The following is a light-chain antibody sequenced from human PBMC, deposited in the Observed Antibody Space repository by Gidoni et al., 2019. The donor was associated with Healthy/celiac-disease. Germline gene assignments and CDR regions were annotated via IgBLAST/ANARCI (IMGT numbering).Light chain of an antibody. CDR3: QQYNSYST. CDR1: QSISSW. CDR2: KAS. V-gene: IGKV1-5*03. Sequence: DIQMNQSPSTLSASVGDRVTITCRASQSISSWLAWYQQKPGKAPKLLIYKASSLKSGVPSRFSGSGSGTEFTLTISSLQPDDFATYYCQQYNSYSTFXGXTKVEIK. J-gene: IGKJ4*01.